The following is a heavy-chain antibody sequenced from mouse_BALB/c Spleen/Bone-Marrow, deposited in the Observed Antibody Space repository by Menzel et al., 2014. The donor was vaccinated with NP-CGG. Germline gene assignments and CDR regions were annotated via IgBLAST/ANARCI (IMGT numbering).Heavy chain of an antibody. CDR2: IYPGSGNT. V-gene: IGHV1-63*01. CDR1: GYAFTNYW. J-gene: IGHJ2*01. CDR3: TRRRSLDY. Sequence: VKLLESGTELVRPGTSVKISCKASGYAFTNYWLGWAKQRPGHGLEWIGDIYPGSGNTYYNEKFKGKATLTADKSSSTAYMQLSGLTSEDSAVYFCTRRRSLDYWGQGTTLTVSS.